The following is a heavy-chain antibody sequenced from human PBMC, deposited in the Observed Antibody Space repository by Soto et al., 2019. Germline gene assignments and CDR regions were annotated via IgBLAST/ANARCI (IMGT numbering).Heavy chain of an antibody. J-gene: IGHJ6*02. D-gene: IGHD1-26*01. CDR2: ISYDGSNK. CDR3: ARERFDPGSYYYYYGMDV. CDR1: GFTFSSYA. Sequence: HPGGSLRLSCAASGFTFSSYAMHWVRQAPGKGLEWVAVISYDGSNKYYADSVKGRFTISRDNSKNTLYLQMNSLRAEDTAVYYCARERFDPGSYYYYYGMDVWGQGTTVTVSS. V-gene: IGHV3-30-3*01.